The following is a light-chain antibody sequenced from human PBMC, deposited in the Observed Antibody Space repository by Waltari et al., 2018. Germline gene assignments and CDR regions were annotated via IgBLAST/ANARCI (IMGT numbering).Light chain of an antibody. CDR3: CSYAGNYIWV. CDR2: DGS. Sequence: QSALTQPASVSGSPGQAVNISCTGASSDIGRYDIVSWYQQHPGNAPKLIICDGSKRPSGVSDRFSGSKSGDTASLTISGLQFEDEADYYCCSYAGNYIWVFGGGTRLTVL. CDR1: SSDIGRYDI. J-gene: IGLJ3*02. V-gene: IGLV2-23*01.